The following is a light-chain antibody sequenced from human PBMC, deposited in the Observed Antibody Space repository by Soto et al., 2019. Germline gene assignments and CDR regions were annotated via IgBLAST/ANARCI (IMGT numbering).Light chain of an antibody. CDR1: SSNIGAGYD. CDR3: QSYDSSLSGWV. Sequence: QSVLTQPPSVSGAPGQRVTISCTGSSSNIGAGYDVHWYQQLPGTAPTLLIYGTSTRPSGVPDRVAGSKAGTSASLAITGLQAEDEADYYCQSYDSSLSGWVFGGGTKLTVL. J-gene: IGLJ3*02. CDR2: GTS. V-gene: IGLV1-40*01.